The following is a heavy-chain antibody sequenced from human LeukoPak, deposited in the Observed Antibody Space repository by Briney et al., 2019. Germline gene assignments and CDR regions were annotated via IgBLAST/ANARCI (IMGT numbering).Heavy chain of an antibody. CDR2: IIPIFGTA. CDR1: GGTFSSYA. Sequence: SVKVSCKASGGTFSSYAISWVRQAPGQGLEWMGGIIPIFGTANYAQKFQGRVTITADESTSTAYMELSSLRSEDTAVYYCARGPYYYGSGSYYRIDYWGQGTLVTVSS. CDR3: ARGPYYYGSGSYYRIDY. J-gene: IGHJ4*02. D-gene: IGHD3-10*01. V-gene: IGHV1-69*13.